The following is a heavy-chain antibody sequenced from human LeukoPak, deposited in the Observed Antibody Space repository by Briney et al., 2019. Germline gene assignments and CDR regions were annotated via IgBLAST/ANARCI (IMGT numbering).Heavy chain of an antibody. J-gene: IGHJ5*02. CDR1: GASISSGSNY. V-gene: IGHV4-39*01. Sequence: SETLSLTCSVSGASISSGSNYWGWIRQPPGKTLEWIGSIYSSGSTYYNSSLQSRVIIIIDTPKNHFSLTLSSVTAADTAVYYCARHEGAMVRGETLASYNWFDPWGQGTLVTVSS. CDR3: ARHEGAMVRGETLASYNWFDP. D-gene: IGHD3-10*01. CDR2: IYSSGST.